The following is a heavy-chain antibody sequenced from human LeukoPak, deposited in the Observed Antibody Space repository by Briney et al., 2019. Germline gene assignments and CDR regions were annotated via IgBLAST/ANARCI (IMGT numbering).Heavy chain of an antibody. D-gene: IGHD5-12*01. J-gene: IGHJ4*02. Sequence: GGSLRLSCAASGFTFSSYWMTWVRQAPGKGLEWVANIKEDGSESYYVDSVKGRFTISRDNTKNSLYLQMNSLRAEDTAVYYCARFPRDPWRFDYWGQGTLVTVSS. V-gene: IGHV3-7*03. CDR2: IKEDGSES. CDR1: GFTFSSYW. CDR3: ARFPRDPWRFDY.